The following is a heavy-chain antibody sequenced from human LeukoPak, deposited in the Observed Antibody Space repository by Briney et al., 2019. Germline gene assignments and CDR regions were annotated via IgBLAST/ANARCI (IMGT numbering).Heavy chain of an antibody. Sequence: SETLSLTCTVSGGSISSGGYYWSWIRQPPGKGLEWIGYIYHSGSTYYNPSLKSRVTISVDRSKNQFSLKLSSVTAAGTAVYYCARGLGGWFDPWGQGTLVTVSS. J-gene: IGHJ5*02. CDR2: IYHSGST. CDR1: GGSISSGGYY. V-gene: IGHV4-30-2*01. D-gene: IGHD3-10*01. CDR3: ARGLGGWFDP.